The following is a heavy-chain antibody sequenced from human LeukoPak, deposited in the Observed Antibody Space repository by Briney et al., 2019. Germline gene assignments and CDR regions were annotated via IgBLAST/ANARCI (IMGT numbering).Heavy chain of an antibody. V-gene: IGHV1-69*05. Sequence: SVKVSCKASGGTFSSYAISWVRQAPGQGLEWMGGIIPIFGTANYAQKSQGRVTTTTDESTSTAYMELSSLRSEDTAVYYCARERGYSYGYSPLDYWGQGTLVTVSS. J-gene: IGHJ4*02. D-gene: IGHD5-18*01. CDR2: IIPIFGTA. CDR3: ARERGYSYGYSPLDY. CDR1: GGTFSSYA.